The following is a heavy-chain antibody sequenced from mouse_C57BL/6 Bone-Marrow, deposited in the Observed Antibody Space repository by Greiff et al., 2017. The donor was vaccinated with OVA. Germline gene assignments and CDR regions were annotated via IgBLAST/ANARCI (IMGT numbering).Heavy chain of an antibody. D-gene: IGHD1-1*01. CDR2: INPSNGGT. V-gene: IGHV1-53*01. J-gene: IGHJ4*01. CDR1: GYTFTSYW. Sequence: QVQLQQPGTELVKPGASVKLSCKASGYTFTSYWMHWVKQRPGQGLEWIGNINPSNGGTNYNEKFKSKATLTVDKSSSTAYMQLSSLTSEDSAVYYCAREIIYNGSSPYYAMDYWGQGTSVTVYS. CDR3: AREIIYNGSSPYYAMDY.